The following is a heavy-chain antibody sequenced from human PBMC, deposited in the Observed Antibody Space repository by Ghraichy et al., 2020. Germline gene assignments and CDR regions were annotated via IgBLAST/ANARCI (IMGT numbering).Heavy chain of an antibody. Sequence: SETLSLTCAVYGGSFSGYYWSWIRQPPGKGLEWIGEINHSGSTNYNPSLKSRVTISVDTSKNQFSLKLSSVTAADTAVYYCARSRGVRGVITPQMAYYYYMDVWGKGTTVTVSS. V-gene: IGHV4-34*01. D-gene: IGHD3-10*01. CDR2: INHSGST. J-gene: IGHJ6*03. CDR1: GGSFSGYY. CDR3: ARSRGVRGVITPQMAYYYYMDV.